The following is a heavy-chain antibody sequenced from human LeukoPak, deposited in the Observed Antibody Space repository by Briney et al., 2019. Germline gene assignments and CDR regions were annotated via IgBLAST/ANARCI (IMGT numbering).Heavy chain of an antibody. CDR3: AELGITMIGGV. D-gene: IGHD3-10*02. Sequence: GGSLRLSCAASGFTFSSYEMNWVRQAPGKGLEWVSYISSGSTIYYADSVKGRFTISRDNAKNSLYLQVNSLRAEDTAVYYCAELGITMIGGVWGKGTTVTISS. CDR1: GFTFSSYE. CDR2: ISSGSTI. V-gene: IGHV3-48*03. J-gene: IGHJ6*04.